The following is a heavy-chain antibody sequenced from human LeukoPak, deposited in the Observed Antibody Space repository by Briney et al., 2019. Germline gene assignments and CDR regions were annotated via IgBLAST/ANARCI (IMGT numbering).Heavy chain of an antibody. J-gene: IGHJ3*02. CDR2: ISRSSNYK. Sequence: SGGSLRLSCAASGFTFSSYSMNWVRQAPGKGLEWVSSISRSSNYKYYADSVKGRFTISRDNAKNSLYLQMNSLRADDTAVYYCAGLDAAMPDAFDIWGQGTTVTVSS. CDR3: AGLDAAMPDAFDI. CDR1: GFTFSSYS. V-gene: IGHV3-21*01. D-gene: IGHD5-18*01.